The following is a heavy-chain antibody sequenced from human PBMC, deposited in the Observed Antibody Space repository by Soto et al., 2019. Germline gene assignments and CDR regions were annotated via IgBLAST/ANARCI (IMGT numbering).Heavy chain of an antibody. CDR3: ARDPYIVVVPAAPWHYGMDV. CDR1: VFTFSSYG. V-gene: IGHV3-33*01. J-gene: IGHJ6*02. CDR2: IWYDGSNK. Sequence: HPWWSLRLSCAASVFTFSSYGMHWFRQAPGKGLEWVAVIWYDGSNKYYADSVKGRFTISRDNSKNTLYLQMNSLRAEDTAVYYCARDPYIVVVPAAPWHYGMDVWGQGTTVTVSS. D-gene: IGHD2-2*01.